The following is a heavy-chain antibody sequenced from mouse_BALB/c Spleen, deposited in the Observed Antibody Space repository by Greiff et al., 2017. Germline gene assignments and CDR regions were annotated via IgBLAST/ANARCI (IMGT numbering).Heavy chain of an antibody. CDR2: IDPENGDT. Sequence: DVQLQESGAELVRSGASVKLSCTASGFNIKDYYMHWVKQRPEQGLEWIGWIDPENGDTEYAPKFQGKATMTADTSSNTAYLQLSSLTSEDTAVYYCNRWLLRGGAMDYWGQGTSVTVSS. CDR3: NRWLLRGGAMDY. CDR1: GFNIKDYY. D-gene: IGHD2-3*01. V-gene: IGHV14-4*02. J-gene: IGHJ4*01.